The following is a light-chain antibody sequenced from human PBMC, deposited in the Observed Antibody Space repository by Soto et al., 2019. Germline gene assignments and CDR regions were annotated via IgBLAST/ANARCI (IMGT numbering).Light chain of an antibody. CDR1: SSDVGGYNY. Sequence: QSALTQPASVSGSPVQSITISCTGTSSDVGGYNYVSWYQQHPGKAPKLMIYEVSNRSSGVSNRFSGSKSGNTASLTISGLQAEDEADYYCSSYTSSSTVFGGGTKLTVL. J-gene: IGLJ2*01. V-gene: IGLV2-14*01. CDR3: SSYTSSSTV. CDR2: EVS.